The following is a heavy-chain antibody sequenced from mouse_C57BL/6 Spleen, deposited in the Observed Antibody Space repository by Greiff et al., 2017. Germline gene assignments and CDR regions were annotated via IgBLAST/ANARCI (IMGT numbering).Heavy chain of an antibody. V-gene: IGHV7-3*01. CDR2: IRNKANGYTT. J-gene: IGHJ4*01. D-gene: IGHD2-5*01. CDR1: GFTFTDYY. Sequence: EVQLVESGGGLVQPGGSLSLSCAASGFTFTDYYMSWVRQPPGKALEWLGFIRNKANGYTTEYSASVKGRFTISRDTSQTILYLKMKALRAEDSATYDCARYSYSNYDAMDYWGQGTSVTVSS. CDR3: ARYSYSNYDAMDY.